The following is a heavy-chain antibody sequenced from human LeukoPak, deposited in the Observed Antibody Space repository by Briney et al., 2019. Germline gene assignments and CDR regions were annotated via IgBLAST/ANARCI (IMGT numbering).Heavy chain of an antibody. CDR2: ISTSGGTT. J-gene: IGHJ5*02. CDR1: GFSFNTYA. D-gene: IGHD2-15*01. CDR3: VKESSGGTLNWFDP. V-gene: IGHV3-23*01. Sequence: GGSLRLSCAASGFSFNTYAMSWVRQAPGKGLEWVSDISTSGGTTNYADSVKGRFTISRDNSKNTLYLQMNSLRAEGTAVYYCVKESSGGTLNWFDPWGQGTLVTVSS.